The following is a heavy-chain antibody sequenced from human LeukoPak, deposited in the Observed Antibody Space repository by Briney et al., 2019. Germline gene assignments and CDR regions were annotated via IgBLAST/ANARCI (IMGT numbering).Heavy chain of an antibody. J-gene: IGHJ4*02. CDR1: GFTFSSYA. CDR3: AKYATGGDY. D-gene: IGHD2-8*01. V-gene: IGHV3-23*01. Sequence: PGGSLRLSCAASGFTFSSYAMSWVRQAPGKGLEWVSSIGGSGGATYYADSVKGRFTISRDNSKNTLSLHMNSLRAEDTALYYCAKYATGGDYWGQGTLVTVSS. CDR2: IGGSGGAT.